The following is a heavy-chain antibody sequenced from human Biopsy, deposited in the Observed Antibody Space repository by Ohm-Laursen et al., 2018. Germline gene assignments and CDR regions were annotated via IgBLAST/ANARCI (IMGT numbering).Heavy chain of an antibody. Sequence: TLSLTCAVAGGSFSGYDWTWIRQPPGKGLEWVGEFSHTGTTIYNPSLKSRLTISVDKSKNHFSLRLIYVTAADTAVYYCARMPHFDYWGQGILVTVSS. CDR2: FSHTGTT. CDR3: ARMPHFDY. CDR1: GGSFSGYD. V-gene: IGHV4-34*01. J-gene: IGHJ4*02. D-gene: IGHD2-2*01.